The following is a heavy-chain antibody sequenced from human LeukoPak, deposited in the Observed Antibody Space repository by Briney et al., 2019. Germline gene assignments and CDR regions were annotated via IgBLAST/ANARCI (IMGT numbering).Heavy chain of an antibody. CDR2: ISAYNGNT. Sequence: ASVRVSCKASGYTFTSYGISWVRQAPGQGLEWMGWISAYNGNTNYAQKLQSRVTMTTDTSTSTAYMELRSLRSEDTAVYYCARGWRIDDFWSGYYTPPNWFDPWGQGTLVTVSS. CDR1: GYTFTSYG. J-gene: IGHJ5*02. V-gene: IGHV1-18*01. CDR3: ARGWRIDDFWSGYYTPPNWFDP. D-gene: IGHD3-3*01.